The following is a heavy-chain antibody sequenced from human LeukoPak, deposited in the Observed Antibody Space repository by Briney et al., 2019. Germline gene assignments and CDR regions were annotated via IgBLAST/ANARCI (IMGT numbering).Heavy chain of an antibody. CDR1: GFTFSTYA. D-gene: IGHD6-19*01. J-gene: IGHJ6*03. CDR3: AKDGGWYELYYMDV. CDR2: IRNDGSHK. Sequence: GGSLRLSCTASGFTFSTYAMPWVRQAPGKGLEWVAFIRNDGSHKSYADSVKGRFTISRDNSKNTLFLQMNSLRPEDTAVYYCAKDGGWYELYYMDVWGTGTMVTVSS. V-gene: IGHV3-30*02.